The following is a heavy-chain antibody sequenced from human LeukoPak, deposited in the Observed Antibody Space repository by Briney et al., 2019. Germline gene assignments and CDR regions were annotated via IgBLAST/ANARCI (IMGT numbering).Heavy chain of an antibody. J-gene: IGHJ4*02. CDR2: ISYDGSNK. D-gene: IGHD6-13*01. CDR3: ARERAGTDFDY. V-gene: IGHV3-30*03. CDR1: GFTFSSCG. Sequence: GGSLRLSCAASGFTFSSCGMHWVRQAPGKGLEWVAVISYDGSNKYYADSVKGRFTISRDNSKNTLFLEMNSLRAEDTAVYYCARERAGTDFDYWGQGTLVTVSS.